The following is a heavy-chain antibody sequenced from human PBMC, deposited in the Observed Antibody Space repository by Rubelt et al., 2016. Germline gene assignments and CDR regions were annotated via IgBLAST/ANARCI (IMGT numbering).Heavy chain of an antibody. CDR3: ANNYCSSTSCFTYNWFDP. V-gene: IGHV2-5*02. Sequence: QITLTESGPTLVKPTQTLTLTCTFSGFSLSTSGVGVGWIRQPPGKALAWLALIYWDADKRSSPSLKSRLTLTKDTSKNQVVLTITNMDPVETATYYCANNYCSSTSCFTYNWFDPWGQGTLVTVSS. J-gene: IGHJ5*02. CDR2: IYWDADK. D-gene: IGHD2-2*02. CDR1: GFSLSTSGVG.